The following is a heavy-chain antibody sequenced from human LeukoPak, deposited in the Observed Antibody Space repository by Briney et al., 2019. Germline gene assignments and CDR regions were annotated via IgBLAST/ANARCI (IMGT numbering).Heavy chain of an antibody. D-gene: IGHD2-2*01. Sequence: GGSLRLSCAASGFTFSSYSMNWVRQAPGKGLEWVSSISSSSSYIYYADSVKGRFTISRDNAKNSLYLQMNSLRAEDTAVYYCAREGPRSQHRYCSSTSCFKGYAFDIWGQGTMVTVSS. CDR2: ISSSSSYI. CDR1: GFTFSSYS. V-gene: IGHV3-21*01. J-gene: IGHJ3*02. CDR3: AREGPRSQHRYCSSTSCFKGYAFDI.